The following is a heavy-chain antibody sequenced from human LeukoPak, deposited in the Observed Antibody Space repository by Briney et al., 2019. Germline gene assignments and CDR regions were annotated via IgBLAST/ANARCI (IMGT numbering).Heavy chain of an antibody. D-gene: IGHD6-6*01. Sequence: AAVKVSCKASGYTFTSYGISGVRQAPGQGLEWMGWISAYNGKTNYAQKLQGRVTMTTDTSTSTAYMELRSLRSDDTAVYYCASAYPPLAARLDYWGHGTLVTVSS. J-gene: IGHJ4*01. CDR3: ASAYPPLAARLDY. CDR2: ISAYNGKT. CDR1: GYTFTSYG. V-gene: IGHV1-18*01.